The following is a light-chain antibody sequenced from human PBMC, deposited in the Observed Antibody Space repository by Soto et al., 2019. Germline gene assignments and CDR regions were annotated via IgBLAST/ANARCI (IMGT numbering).Light chain of an antibody. Sequence: QTVVTQEPSLTVPPGGTVTLTCASSTGTVTSGYFPSWFQKKPGQAPRALIYSTSNRHSWTPARFSGSLLGGKAALTLSAVQHEDEADYYCLLYYGDVNWVFGGGTKLTVL. V-gene: IGLV7-43*01. J-gene: IGLJ3*02. CDR3: LLYYGDVNWV. CDR1: TGTVTSGYF. CDR2: STS.